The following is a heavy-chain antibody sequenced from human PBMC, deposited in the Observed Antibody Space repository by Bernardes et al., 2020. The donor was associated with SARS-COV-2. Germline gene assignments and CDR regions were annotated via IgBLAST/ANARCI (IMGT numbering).Heavy chain of an antibody. D-gene: IGHD2-15*01. V-gene: IGHV3-66*02. CDR3: ARDLVVYGMDV. J-gene: IGHJ6*02. CDR1: GFTVSSNY. Sequence: GGSLRLSCAASGFTVSSNYMSWVRQAPGKGLEWVSVIYSGGSTYYADSVKGRFTISRDNSKNTLYLQMNSLRAEDTAVYYCARDLVVYGMDVWGQGTTVTVSS. CDR2: IYSGGST.